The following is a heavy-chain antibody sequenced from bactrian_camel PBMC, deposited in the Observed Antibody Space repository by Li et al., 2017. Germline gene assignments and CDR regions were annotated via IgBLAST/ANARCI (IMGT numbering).Heavy chain of an antibody. CDR1: GFTFNTYG. V-gene: IGHV3S1*01. CDR3: AACAVL. J-gene: IGHJ4*01. CDR2: VNGAGGST. Sequence: HVQLVESGGGLVQPGGSLRLSCAASGFTFNTYGMIWVRQAPGKGLEWVSAVNGAGGSTYYADSVKGRFTISTDYAKNTLYLQMNSLQTEDTAVYYCAACAVLGGQGTQVTVS.